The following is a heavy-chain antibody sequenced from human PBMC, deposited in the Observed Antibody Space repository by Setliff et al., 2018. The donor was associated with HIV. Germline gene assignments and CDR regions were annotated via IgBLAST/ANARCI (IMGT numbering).Heavy chain of an antibody. CDR3: ARDRGGSYTPLDF. CDR1: GFTFSSYW. CDR2: IRSDGSNK. Sequence: PGGSLRLSCAASGFTFSSYWMSWVRQAPGKGLEWVASIRSDGSNKYYADSVTGRFTISRDNARNSLYLQLNSLRAEDTAVYYCARDRGGSYTPLDFWGQGTLVTVSS. D-gene: IGHD1-26*01. J-gene: IGHJ4*02. V-gene: IGHV3-30*02.